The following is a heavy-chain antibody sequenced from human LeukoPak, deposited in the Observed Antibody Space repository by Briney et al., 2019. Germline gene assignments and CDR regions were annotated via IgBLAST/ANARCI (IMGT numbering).Heavy chain of an antibody. D-gene: IGHD3-10*01. CDR2: ISPS. CDR1: GYTFTGYY. V-gene: IGHV1-2*02. CDR3: TRDRALTF. Sequence: GASVKVSCKASGYTFTGYYIHWVRQAPGQGLEWMGWISPSSAQEFQGRVTMTRDTSISTVYMELSRLTSDDTAVYYCTRDRALTFWGQGTLVIVSS. J-gene: IGHJ4*02.